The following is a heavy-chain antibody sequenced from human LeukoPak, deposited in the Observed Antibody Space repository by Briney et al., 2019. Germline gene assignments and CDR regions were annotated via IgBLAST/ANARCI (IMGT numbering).Heavy chain of an antibody. CDR2: IYSGGST. CDR1: GFIFSNNG. CDR3: ARDPYCSSTSCYAGPEPFDL. Sequence: GGSLRLSCAASGFIFSNNGMHWVRQAPGKGLEWVSVIYSGGSTYYADSVKGRFTISRDNSKNTLYLQMNSLRAEDTAVYYCARDPYCSSTSCYAGPEPFDLWGRGTLVTVSS. J-gene: IGHJ2*01. V-gene: IGHV3-53*01. D-gene: IGHD2-2*01.